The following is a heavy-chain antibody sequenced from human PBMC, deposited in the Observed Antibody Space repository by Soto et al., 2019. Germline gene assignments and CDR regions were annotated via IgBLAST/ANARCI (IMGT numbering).Heavy chain of an antibody. CDR1: GGTFSSYT. V-gene: IGHV1-69*02. D-gene: IGHD5-12*01. CDR2: IIPILGIA. Sequence: QVQLVQSGAEVKKPGSSVKVSCKASGGTFSSYTISWVRQAPGQGLEWMGRIIPILGIANYAQKFQGRGTITADKSTSTAYMELSSLRSEDTAVYYCARPGGYSGYASDAFDIWGQGTMVTVSS. J-gene: IGHJ3*02. CDR3: ARPGGYSGYASDAFDI.